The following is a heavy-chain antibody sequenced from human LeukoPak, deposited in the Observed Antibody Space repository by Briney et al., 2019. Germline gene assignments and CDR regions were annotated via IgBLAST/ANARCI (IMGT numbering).Heavy chain of an antibody. CDR2: ISGSGGST. CDR3: ARDPGPRTPPEVFDI. Sequence: GGSLRLSCAASGFTFSSYAMSWVRQAPGKGLEWVSAISGSGGSTYYADSVKGRFTISRDNSKNTLYLQMNSLRAEDTAVYYCARDPGPRTPPEVFDIGAQGKMVTVFS. V-gene: IGHV3-23*01. D-gene: IGHD1-1*01. CDR1: GFTFSSYA. J-gene: IGHJ3*02.